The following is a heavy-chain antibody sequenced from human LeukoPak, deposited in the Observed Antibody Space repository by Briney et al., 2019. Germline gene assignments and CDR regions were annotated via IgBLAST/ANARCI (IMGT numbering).Heavy chain of an antibody. CDR1: GGSFSGYY. J-gene: IGHJ3*02. CDR3: ARVSPTRAFDI. CDR2: INHSGST. V-gene: IGHV4-34*01. Sequence: SETLSLTCAVYGGSFSGYYWSWIRQPPGKGLEWTGEINHSGSTNYNPSLKSRVTISVDTSKNQFSLKLSSVTAADTAVYYCARVSPTRAFDIWGQGTMVTVSS.